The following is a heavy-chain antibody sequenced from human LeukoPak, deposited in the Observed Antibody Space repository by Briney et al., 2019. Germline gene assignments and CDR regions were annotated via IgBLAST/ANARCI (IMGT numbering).Heavy chain of an antibody. V-gene: IGHV3-7*01. CDR2: IKQEVREK. D-gene: IGHD4-17*01. J-gene: IGHJ4*02. Sequence: VGSLRLSSAASGVNSGSNWMSSVRQGPGKGLEWVANIKQEVREKYYVDSVKGRFTSSRDNAKNSLYLQMNSLRAADTAVYYCARDGPSVTPYYWGQGTLVTVSS. CDR3: ARDGPSVTPYY. CDR1: GVNSGSNW.